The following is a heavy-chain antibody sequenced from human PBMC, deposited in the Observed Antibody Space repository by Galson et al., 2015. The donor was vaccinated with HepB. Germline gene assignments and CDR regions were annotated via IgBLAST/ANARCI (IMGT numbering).Heavy chain of an antibody. Sequence: SLRLSCAASGFTFSSYAMSWVRQAPGKGLEWVSAISGSGGSTYYADSVKGRFTISRDNSKNTLYLQMDSLRAEDTAVYYCAKDGGSQLRFLEWLSRGWFDPWGQGTLVTVSS. CDR3: AKDGGSQLRFLEWLSRGWFDP. V-gene: IGHV3-23*01. D-gene: IGHD3-3*01. J-gene: IGHJ5*02. CDR1: GFTFSSYA. CDR2: ISGSGGST.